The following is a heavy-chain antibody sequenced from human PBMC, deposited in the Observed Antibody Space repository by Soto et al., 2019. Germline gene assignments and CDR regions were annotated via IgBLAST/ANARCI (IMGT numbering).Heavy chain of an antibody. CDR3: ARDPYSSGLNDAFDI. J-gene: IGHJ3*02. Sequence: GESLKISCAASGFTFSSYSMNWVRQAPGKGLEWVSSISSSSSYIYYADSVKGRFTISRDNAKNSLYLQMNSLRAEDTAVYYCARDPYSSGLNDAFDIWGQGTMVTVSS. CDR2: ISSSSSYI. V-gene: IGHV3-21*01. D-gene: IGHD6-19*01. CDR1: GFTFSSYS.